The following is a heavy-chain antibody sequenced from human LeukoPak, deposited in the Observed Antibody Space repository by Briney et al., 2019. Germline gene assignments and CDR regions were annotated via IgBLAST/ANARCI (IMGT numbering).Heavy chain of an antibody. J-gene: IGHJ4*02. CDR1: GGTFSSYA. V-gene: IGHV1-69*01. CDR3: ARRLGYYDSSDYRYYFDY. CDR2: IIPIFGTA. Sequence: SVKVSCKASGGTFSSYAISWVRQAPGQGLEWMGGIIPIFGTANYAQRFQGRVTITADESTSTAYMELSSLRSEDTAVYYCARRLGYYDSSDYRYYFDYWGQGTLVTVSS. D-gene: IGHD3-22*01.